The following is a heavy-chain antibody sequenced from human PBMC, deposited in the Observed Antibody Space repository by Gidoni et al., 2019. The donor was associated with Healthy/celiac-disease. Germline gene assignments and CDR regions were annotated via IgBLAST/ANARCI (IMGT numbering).Heavy chain of an antibody. CDR3: ARGPGSYSPLYYFDY. CDR1: GGSISSSTW. CDR2: IYHSGST. D-gene: IGHD3-10*01. Sequence: QVQLQELGPGLVKPSGTLSLTCAVSGGSISSSTWWSWVRQPPGKGLEWIGEIYHSGSTNYNPSLKSRVTISVDKSKNQFSLKLSSVTAADTAVYYCARGPGSYSPLYYFDYWGQGTLVTVSS. V-gene: IGHV4-4*02. J-gene: IGHJ4*02.